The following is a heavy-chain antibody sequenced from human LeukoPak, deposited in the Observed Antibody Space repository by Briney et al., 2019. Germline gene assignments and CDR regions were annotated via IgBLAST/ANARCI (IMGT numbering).Heavy chain of an antibody. CDR2: IKQDGSET. CDR3: VREGFYFFDF. CDR1: GFTFTNNF. Sequence: GGSLRLSCAASGFTFTNNFMSWVRQVPGKGLEWVANIKQDGSETTYADSVRGRFTFFRDNAKDSVYLQMNSLRAEDSATYYCVREGFYFFDFWGQGTLVTVSS. J-gene: IGHJ4*01. V-gene: IGHV3-7*01.